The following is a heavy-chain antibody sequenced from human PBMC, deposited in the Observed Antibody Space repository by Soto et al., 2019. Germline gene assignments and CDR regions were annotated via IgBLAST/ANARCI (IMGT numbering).Heavy chain of an antibody. CDR3: ARASSNVVVPAAVDY. V-gene: IGHV3-21*01. CDR1: GFTFSSYS. D-gene: IGHD2-2*01. Sequence: GGSLRLSCAASGFTFSSYSMNWVRQAPGKGLEWVSSISSSSSYIYYADSVKGRFTISRDNAKNSLYLQMNSLRAEDTAVYYCARASSNVVVPAAVDYWGQGTLVTV. J-gene: IGHJ4*02. CDR2: ISSSSSYI.